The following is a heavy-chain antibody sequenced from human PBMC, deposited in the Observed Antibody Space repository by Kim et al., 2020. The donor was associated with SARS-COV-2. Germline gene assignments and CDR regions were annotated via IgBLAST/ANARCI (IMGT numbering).Heavy chain of an antibody. V-gene: IGHV3-23*01. CDR2: ISGSGGST. Sequence: GGSLRLSCAASGFTFSSYAMSWVRQAPGKGLEWVSAISGSGGSTYYVDSVKGRFTISRDNSKNTLYLQMNSLRAEDTAVYYCARYEGDYYGSEGYCLPYYYARDVWGGGTTVTVST. J-gene: IGHJ6*04. CDR3: ARYEGDYYGSEGYCLPYYYARDV. CDR1: GFTFSSYA. D-gene: IGHD3-10*01.